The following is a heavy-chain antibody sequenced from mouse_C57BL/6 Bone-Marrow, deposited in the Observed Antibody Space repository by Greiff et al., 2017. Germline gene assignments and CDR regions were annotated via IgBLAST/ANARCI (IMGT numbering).Heavy chain of an antibody. CDR1: GFTFSDYG. CDR3: ASYDGFAY. V-gene: IGHV5-17*01. CDR2: ISSGSSTI. Sequence: EVKLVESGGGLVKPGGSLKLSCAASGFTFSDYGMHWVRQAPETGLEWVAYISSGSSTIYYADTVKGRFTISRDKAKNTLFMQMTSLRSEDTAMYYCASYDGFAYWGQGTLVTVSA. J-gene: IGHJ3*01. D-gene: IGHD2-12*01.